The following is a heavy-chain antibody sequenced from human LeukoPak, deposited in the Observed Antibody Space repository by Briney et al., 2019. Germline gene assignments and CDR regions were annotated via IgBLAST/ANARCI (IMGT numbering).Heavy chain of an antibody. J-gene: IGHJ5*02. V-gene: IGHV1-8*03. CDR2: MNPNSGNT. D-gene: IGHD6-25*01. CDR3: ARGVGSANWFDP. Sequence: ASVKVSCKASGYTFTSYDINWVRQATGQGLEWMGWMNPNSGNTGYAQKFQGRVTITRNTSISTAYMELSSLRSEDTAVYYCARGVGSANWFDPWGQGTLVTVSS. CDR1: GYTFTSYD.